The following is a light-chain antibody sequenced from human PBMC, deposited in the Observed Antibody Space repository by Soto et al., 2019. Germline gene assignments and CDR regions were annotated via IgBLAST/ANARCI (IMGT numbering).Light chain of an antibody. CDR2: DAS. J-gene: IGKJ1*01. V-gene: IGKV1-5*01. CDR1: QRISTW. CDR3: QQYNSYPWT. Sequence: DIQMTQSPSTLSAPIGDRVTITCRASQRISTWLAWYQQKPGKAPKVLIYDASSLESGVPSRFSGSGSGTEFTLTISSLQPDDCATYYCQQYNSYPWTFGQGTKVDI.